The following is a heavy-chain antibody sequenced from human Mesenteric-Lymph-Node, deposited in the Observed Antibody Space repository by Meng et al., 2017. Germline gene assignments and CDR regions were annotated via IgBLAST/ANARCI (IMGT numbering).Heavy chain of an antibody. CDR2: IYYSGST. J-gene: IGHJ4*02. CDR1: GGSISSYY. D-gene: IGHD2-15*01. CDR3: ARGHIVVVVAATFFDY. Sequence: SETLSLTCTVSGGSISSYYWSWIRQPPGKGLEWIGYIYYSGSTNYNPSLKSRVTITVDTSKNQFSLKLSSVTAADTAVYYCARGHIVVVVAATFFDYWGQGTLVTVSS. V-gene: IGHV4-59*12.